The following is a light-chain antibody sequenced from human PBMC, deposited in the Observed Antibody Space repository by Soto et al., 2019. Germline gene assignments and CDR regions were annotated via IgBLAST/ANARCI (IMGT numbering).Light chain of an antibody. Sequence: QSVLTQPASVSGSPGQSITISCSGSSSDVGNYNLVSWYQHHPGKAPKLMIYEDDKRPSGVSNRFSGSKSGNTASLTISGLQAEDEADYYCSSKRDSSTLFVFGTGTKVTVL. CDR1: SSDVGNYNL. V-gene: IGLV2-14*02. CDR3: SSKRDSSTLFV. J-gene: IGLJ1*01. CDR2: EDD.